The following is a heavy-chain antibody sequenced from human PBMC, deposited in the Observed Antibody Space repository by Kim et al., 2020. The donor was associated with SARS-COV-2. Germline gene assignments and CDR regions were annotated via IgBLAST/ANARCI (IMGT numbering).Heavy chain of an antibody. CDR2: ISGSGGST. Sequence: GGSLRLSCAASGFTFSSYAMSWVRQAPGKGLEWVSAISGSGGSTYYADSVKGRFTISRDNSKNTLYLQMNSLRAEDTAVYYCAKLVPPKYYYYYGMDVWGQGTTVTVSS. CDR3: AKLVPPKYYYYYGMDV. D-gene: IGHD2-2*01. J-gene: IGHJ6*02. V-gene: IGHV3-23*01. CDR1: GFTFSSYA.